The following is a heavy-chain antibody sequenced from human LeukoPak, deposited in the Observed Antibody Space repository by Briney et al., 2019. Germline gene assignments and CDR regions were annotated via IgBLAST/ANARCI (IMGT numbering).Heavy chain of an antibody. V-gene: IGHV3-30*04. CDR3: AREEEWELYYYFDY. CDR2: ISYDGSNK. D-gene: IGHD1-26*01. CDR1: GFTFSSYA. Sequence: GGSLRLSCAASGFTFSSYAMHWVRQAPGKGLEWVAVISYDGSNKYYADSVKGRFTISRDNSKNTLYLQMNSLRAEDTAVYYCAREEEWELYYYFDYWGQGTLVTVSS. J-gene: IGHJ4*02.